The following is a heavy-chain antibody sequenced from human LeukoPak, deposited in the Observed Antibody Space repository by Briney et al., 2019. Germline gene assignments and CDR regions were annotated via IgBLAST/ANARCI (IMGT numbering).Heavy chain of an antibody. CDR2: IYHSGST. CDR3: ARDYNYCSSGRCYDAFDI. Sequence: PSGTLSLTCAVSGGSISSSNWWSWVRQPPGKGLEWIGEIYHSGSTNYNPSLKSRVTISVDKSKNQFSLKLSSVTAADTAVYYCARDYNYCSSGRCYDAFDIWGQGTMVTVSS. D-gene: IGHD2-2*01. CDR1: GGSISSSNW. J-gene: IGHJ3*02. V-gene: IGHV4-4*02.